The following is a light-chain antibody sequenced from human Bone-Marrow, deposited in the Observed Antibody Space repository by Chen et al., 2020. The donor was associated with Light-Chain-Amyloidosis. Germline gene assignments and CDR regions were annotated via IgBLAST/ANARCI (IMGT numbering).Light chain of an antibody. CDR3: QSADSSGTYEVI. CDR1: DLPTEY. J-gene: IGLJ2*01. Sequence: SYELTQPPSVSASPGQTARITCSGDDLPTEYAYWYQQKPGQAAVLVIHRDTERPSGISERFSGSSSGTTATLTISGVQAEDEADYHCQSADSSGTYEVIFGGGTKLTVL. V-gene: IGLV3-25*03. CDR2: RDT.